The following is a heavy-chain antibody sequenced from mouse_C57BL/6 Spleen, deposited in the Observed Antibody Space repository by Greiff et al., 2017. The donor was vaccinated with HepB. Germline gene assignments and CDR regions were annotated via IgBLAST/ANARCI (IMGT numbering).Heavy chain of an antibody. V-gene: IGHV1-82*01. CDR1: GYAFSSSW. CDR2: IYPGDGDT. D-gene: IGHD2-2*01. J-gene: IGHJ2*01. Sequence: QVQLQQSGPELVKPGASVKISCKASGYAFSSSWMNWVKQRPGKGLEWIGRIYPGDGDTNYNGKFKGKATLTADKSSSTAYMQLSSLTSEDSAVYFCARGGYGYDGGFDYWGQGTTLTVSS. CDR3: ARGGYGYDGGFDY.